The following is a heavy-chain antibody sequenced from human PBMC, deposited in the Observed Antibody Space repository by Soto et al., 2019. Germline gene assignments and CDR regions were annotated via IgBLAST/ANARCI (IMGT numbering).Heavy chain of an antibody. CDR2: IIPIFATT. CDR3: ARVRGGTREWYGYGY. J-gene: IGHJ4*02. CDR1: GGTFSTYP. D-gene: IGHD3-3*01. V-gene: IGHV1-69*06. Sequence: QVQLVQSGAEVKKPGSSVKVSCKASGGTFSTYPISWVRQAPGQGLEWVGEIIPIFATTNLAQKFKGRVTITADKSTSTAYMELSSLRSEDTAVYYCARVRGGTREWYGYGYWGQGTLVTVSS.